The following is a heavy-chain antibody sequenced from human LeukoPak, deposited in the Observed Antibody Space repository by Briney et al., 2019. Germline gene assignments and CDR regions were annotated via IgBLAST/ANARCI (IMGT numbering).Heavy chain of an antibody. CDR1: GGTFSSYA. V-gene: IGHV1-69*05. J-gene: IGHJ6*03. D-gene: IGHD3-16*01. CDR3: AREVWGRYYYYMNV. CDR2: IIPIFGTP. Sequence: SVKVFCKASGGTFSSYAISWVRQAPGQGLEWMGRIIPIFGTPNYAQKFQGRVTITTDESTSTAYMELSSLRSEDTAVYYCAREVWGRYYYYMNVWGKGTTVTVSS.